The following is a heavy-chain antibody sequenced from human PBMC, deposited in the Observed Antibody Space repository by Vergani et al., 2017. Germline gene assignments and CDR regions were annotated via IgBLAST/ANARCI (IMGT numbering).Heavy chain of an antibody. V-gene: IGHV3-7*03. D-gene: IGHD3-10*01. J-gene: IGHJ5*02. CDR3: ARVVRGVMNWVDP. CDR1: GFTFSSYW. Sequence: EVQLVESGGGLVQPGGSLRLSCAASGFTFSSYWMSWVRQAPGKGLEWVANIKQDGSEKYYVDSVKGRFTISRDNATNSLYLQMNSLRAEDTAVYYCARVVRGVMNWVDPWGQGTLVTVSS. CDR2: IKQDGSEK.